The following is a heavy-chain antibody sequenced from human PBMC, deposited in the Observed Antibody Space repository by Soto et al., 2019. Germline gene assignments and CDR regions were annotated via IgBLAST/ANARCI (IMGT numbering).Heavy chain of an antibody. CDR1: GGTLSSGGYS. V-gene: IGHV4-30-2*01. D-gene: IGHD2-2*01. J-gene: IGHJ4*02. Sequence: SETLSLTCAVSGGTLSSGGYSWSWIRQPQGKGLEWIGYMYHSGSTYYNPSLKSRVTISINRSKNQFSLKLSSVTSAYTAEYYCASVPDYCRQGTLVTVSS. CDR2: MYHSGST. CDR3: ASVPDY.